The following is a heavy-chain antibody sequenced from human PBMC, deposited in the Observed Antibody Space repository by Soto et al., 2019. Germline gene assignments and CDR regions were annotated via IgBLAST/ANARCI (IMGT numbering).Heavy chain of an antibody. CDR1: GFTFSSYA. V-gene: IGHV3-23*01. J-gene: IGHJ6*02. CDR2: ISGSGGST. D-gene: IGHD2-21*02. Sequence: EVQLLESGGGLVQPGGSLRLSCAASGFTFSSYAMSWVRQAPGKGLEWVSAISGSGGSTYYADSVKGRFTISRDKSKNTLYLHMSSLRAEDTAVYYCAKGVVVTAIQSYYYYGMDVWGQGTTVTVSS. CDR3: AKGVVVTAIQSYYYYGMDV.